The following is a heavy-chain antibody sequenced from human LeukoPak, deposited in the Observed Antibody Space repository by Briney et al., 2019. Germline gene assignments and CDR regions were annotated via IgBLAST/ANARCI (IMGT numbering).Heavy chain of an antibody. CDR2: IYYSGST. V-gene: IGHV4-39*01. J-gene: IGHJ4*02. Sequence: PSETLSLTCTVSGGSVSSSSSYWGWIRQPPGKGLEWIGSIYYSGSTYYNPSLKSRVTISVDTSKNQFSLKLSSVTAADTAVYYCARLPIQLWLIDYWGQGTLVTVSS. CDR3: ARLPIQLWLIDY. D-gene: IGHD5-18*01. CDR1: GGSVSSSSSY.